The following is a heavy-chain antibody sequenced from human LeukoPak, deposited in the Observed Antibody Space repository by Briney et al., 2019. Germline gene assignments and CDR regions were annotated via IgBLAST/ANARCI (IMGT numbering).Heavy chain of an antibody. J-gene: IGHJ4*02. V-gene: IGHV3-7*01. CDR1: GFTFNSYA. Sequence: PGGSLRLSCAASGFTFNSYAMHWVRQAPGKGLEWVANTKPDGTAEYYADSVRGRFTTSRDNANNFLYLQMNSLRGEDTAVYYCARDGGLHTNFDYWGQGTLVTVSS. CDR2: TKPDGTAE. CDR3: ARDGGLHTNFDY. D-gene: IGHD2-15*01.